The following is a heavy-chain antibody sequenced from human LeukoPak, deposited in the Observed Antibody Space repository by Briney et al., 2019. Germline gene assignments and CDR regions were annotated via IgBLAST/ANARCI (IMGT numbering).Heavy chain of an antibody. V-gene: IGHV4-61*02. CDR1: GGSISSGSYY. CDR2: IYTSGST. J-gene: IGHJ4*02. D-gene: IGHD5-18*01. CDR3: AREGYSYDY. Sequence: SQTLSLTCTVSGGSISSGSYYWSWIRRPAGKGLEWIGRIYTSGSTNYNPSLKSRVTISVDTSKNQFSLKLSSVTAADTAVYYCAREGYSYDYWGQGTLVTVSS.